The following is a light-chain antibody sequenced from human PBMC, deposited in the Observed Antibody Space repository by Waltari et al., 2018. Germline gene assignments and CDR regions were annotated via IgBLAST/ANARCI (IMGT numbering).Light chain of an antibody. V-gene: IGLV2-23*02. CDR2: EVT. Sequence: QSALTQPASVSGSPGQSITISCTGTSSDVGSYNFVSWYPQHPGKAPKLIISEVTKRPSGVSNRFSCSKSGNTASLTISGLQADDEADYYCCSFASRIGVFGGGTKVTVL. J-gene: IGLJ2*01. CDR3: CSFASRIGV. CDR1: SSDVGSYNF.